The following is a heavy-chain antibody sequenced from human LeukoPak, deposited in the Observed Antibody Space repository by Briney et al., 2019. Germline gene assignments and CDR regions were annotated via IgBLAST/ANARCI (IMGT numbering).Heavy chain of an antibody. D-gene: IGHD1-20*01. Sequence: GGSLRLSCAASGFTFSNNAMNWVRQAPGKGPDWVSAISGSGGSTDYANSVKGRFTISRDNSKNVLYLQMNSLRAEDTAIYYCAKMVTGHNYFDPWGQGTLVTVSS. CDR3: AKMVTGHNYFDP. J-gene: IGHJ5*02. CDR1: GFTFSNNA. CDR2: ISGSGGST. V-gene: IGHV3-23*01.